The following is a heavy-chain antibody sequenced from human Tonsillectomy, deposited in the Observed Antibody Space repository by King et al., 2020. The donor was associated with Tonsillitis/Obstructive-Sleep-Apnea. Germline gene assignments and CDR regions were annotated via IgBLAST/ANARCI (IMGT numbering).Heavy chain of an antibody. CDR2: INPNSGGT. D-gene: IGHD3-22*01. CDR1: GYTFTGYY. J-gene: IGHJ4*02. Sequence: QLVQSGAEVKKPGASVKVSCKASGYTFTGYYMHWVRQAPGQGLEWMGRINPNSGGTNYAQKFQGRVTMTRDTSISTAYMELRRLRSDDTAVYYCARDLSKKVEGGWGGYWGQGTLVTVSS. CDR3: ARDLSKKVEGGWGGY. V-gene: IGHV1-2*06.